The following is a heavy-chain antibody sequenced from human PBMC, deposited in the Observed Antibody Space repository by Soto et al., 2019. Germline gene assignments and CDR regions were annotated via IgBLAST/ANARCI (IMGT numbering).Heavy chain of an antibody. J-gene: IGHJ4*02. CDR2: ISAYNGNT. Sequence: QVQLVQSGAEVKKPGASVKVSCKASGYTFTSYGISWVRQAPGQGLEWMGWISAYNGNTKYVQKFQGRVTMTTDTSSRTADMEVRSLRTSDTAVYYCSGDAAAGLNDYWGQGTLVTVSS. D-gene: IGHD6-13*01. CDR3: SGDAAAGLNDY. CDR1: GYTFTSYG. V-gene: IGHV1-18*01.